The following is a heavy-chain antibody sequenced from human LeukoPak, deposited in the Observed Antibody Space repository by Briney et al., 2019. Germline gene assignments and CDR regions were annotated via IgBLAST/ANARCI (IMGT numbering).Heavy chain of an antibody. Sequence: GESLKISCKGSGYSFTSYWVGWVRQMPGKGLEWMGSIYCGDSDTRYSPSFQGQVTISADKSTRTAYLQWSSLKASDTAMYYCARLYYYDSSHSGRAFDIWGQGTMVTVSS. J-gene: IGHJ3*02. CDR2: IYCGDSDT. CDR3: ARLYYYDSSHSGRAFDI. V-gene: IGHV5-51*01. D-gene: IGHD3-22*01. CDR1: GYSFTSYW.